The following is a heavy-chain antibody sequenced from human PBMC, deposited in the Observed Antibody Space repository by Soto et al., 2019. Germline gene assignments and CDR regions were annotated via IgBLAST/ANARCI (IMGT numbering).Heavy chain of an antibody. D-gene: IGHD2-2*01. J-gene: IGHJ4*02. CDR3: AKEAEGIVVVPAAIDY. CDR1: GFTFSSYG. V-gene: IGHV3-30*18. Sequence: LRLSCAASGFTFSSYGMHWVRQAPGKGLEWVAVISYDGSNKYYADSVKGRITISRDNSKNTLYLQMNSLRAEDTAVYYCAKEAEGIVVVPAAIDYWGQGTLVTVSS. CDR2: ISYDGSNK.